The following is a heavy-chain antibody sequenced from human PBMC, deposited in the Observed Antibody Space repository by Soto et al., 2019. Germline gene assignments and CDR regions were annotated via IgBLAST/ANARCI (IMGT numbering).Heavy chain of an antibody. CDR3: ARDQLRNYFDY. D-gene: IGHD1-7*01. CDR1: GFTFSSNG. J-gene: IGHJ4*02. V-gene: IGHV3-33*01. Sequence: QVQLVESGGGVVQPGRSLRLSCAASGFTFSSNGMHWVRQAPGKGLEWVAVIWYDGSNKYYADSVKGRFTISRDNSKNTLYLQMNSLRAEDTAVYYCARDQLRNYFDYWGQGTLVTVSS. CDR2: IWYDGSNK.